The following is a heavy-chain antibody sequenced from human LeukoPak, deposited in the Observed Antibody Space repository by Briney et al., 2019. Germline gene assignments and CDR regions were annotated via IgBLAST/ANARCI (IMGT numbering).Heavy chain of an antibody. CDR3: ARGPRKTAWSLDAFDI. J-gene: IGHJ3*02. CDR1: GFTFSSYA. V-gene: IGHV3-66*01. CDR2: IYSTGNT. D-gene: IGHD3-10*01. Sequence: GGSLRLSCAASGFTFSSYAMSWVRQAPGKGLEWVSIIYSTGNTYYADSVKGRFTISRDNSKNTLYLQMNNLRAEDTAVFFCARGPRKTAWSLDAFDIWGQGTMVTVSS.